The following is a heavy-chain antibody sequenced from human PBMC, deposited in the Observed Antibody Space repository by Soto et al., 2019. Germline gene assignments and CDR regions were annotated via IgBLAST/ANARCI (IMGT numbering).Heavy chain of an antibody. V-gene: IGHV3-13*01. Sequence: EEPLVESGGGLVQPGGSQRLSCAASGFSFSNSEFHWVRQVTGKGLEWVSAIGAGGDTYYADSVKGRFTISRENAKNSLYLQMKSLRDEDTAVYFCVREGLSCAWYDWYFDLWGRGTLVTVSS. CDR3: VREGLSCAWYDWYFDL. D-gene: IGHD2-15*01. CDR2: IGAGGDT. CDR1: GFSFSNSE. J-gene: IGHJ2*01.